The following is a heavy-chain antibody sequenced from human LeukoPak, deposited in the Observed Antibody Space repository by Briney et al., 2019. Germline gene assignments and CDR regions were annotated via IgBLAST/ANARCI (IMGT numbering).Heavy chain of an antibody. CDR3: ARVSGYDYRFYYFDY. CDR2: INPNSGGT. Sequence: ASVKVSCKASGYTFTGYYIHWVRQAPGQGLAWMGWINPNSGGTNYAQKFQGRVTMTRDTSISTAYLELSRLRSDDTAVYYCARVSGYDYRFYYFDYWGQGTLVTVSS. D-gene: IGHD5-12*01. J-gene: IGHJ4*02. CDR1: GYTFTGYY. V-gene: IGHV1-2*02.